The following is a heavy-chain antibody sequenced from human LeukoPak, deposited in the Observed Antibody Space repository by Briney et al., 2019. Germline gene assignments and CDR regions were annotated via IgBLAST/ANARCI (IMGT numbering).Heavy chain of an antibody. J-gene: IGHJ2*01. CDR3: ARGEIGYFDL. V-gene: IGHV4-31*03. Sequence: SQTLSLTCTVSGGSISSGGYYWSWIRQHPGKGLEWIGYIYYSGSTYYNPSLKSRVTISVDTSKNQFSLKLSSVTAADTAVYYCARGEIGYFDLWGCGTLVTVSS. CDR2: IYYSGST. CDR1: GGSISSGGYY.